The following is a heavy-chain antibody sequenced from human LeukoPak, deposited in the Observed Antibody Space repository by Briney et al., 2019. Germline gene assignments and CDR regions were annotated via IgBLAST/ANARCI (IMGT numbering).Heavy chain of an antibody. J-gene: IGHJ4*02. CDR2: IYYSGST. CDR1: GGSISSGGYY. D-gene: IGHD3-10*01. Sequence: PSETLSLTCTVSGGSISSGGYYWSWIRQHPGKGLEWIGYIYYSGSTYYNPSLKSRVTISVDTSKNQFSLKLSSVTAADTAVYYCARGGRGNFDYWARGTLVTVSS. V-gene: IGHV4-31*03. CDR3: ARGGRGNFDY.